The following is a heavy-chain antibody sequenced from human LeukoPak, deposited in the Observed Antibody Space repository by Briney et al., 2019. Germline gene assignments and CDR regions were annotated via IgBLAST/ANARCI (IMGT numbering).Heavy chain of an antibody. CDR2: IIPIFGTA. D-gene: IGHD6-13*01. V-gene: IGHV1-69*13. J-gene: IGHJ4*02. Sequence: SVKVSCKASGGTFSSYAISWVRQAPGQGLEWMGGIIPIFGTANYAQKFQGRVTITADESTSTAYMELSGLRSEDTAVYYCARDLGIAAATPAYWGQGTLVTVSS. CDR1: GGTFSSYA. CDR3: ARDLGIAAATPAY.